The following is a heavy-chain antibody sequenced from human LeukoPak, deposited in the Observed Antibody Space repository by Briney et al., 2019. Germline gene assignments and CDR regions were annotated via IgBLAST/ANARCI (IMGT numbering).Heavy chain of an antibody. CDR3: ARDPVVGTTGLVYDI. CDR1: GGSITSYY. D-gene: IGHD1-26*01. CDR2: IYITGST. V-gene: IGHV4-4*07. J-gene: IGHJ3*02. Sequence: SETLSLTCTVSGGSITSYYWSWIRQSAGKGLEWIGRIYITGSTTYNPSLKSRVTMSLDTSKNQFSLKLSSVTAADTAMYYCARDPVVGTTGLVYDIWGQGTMVTVSS.